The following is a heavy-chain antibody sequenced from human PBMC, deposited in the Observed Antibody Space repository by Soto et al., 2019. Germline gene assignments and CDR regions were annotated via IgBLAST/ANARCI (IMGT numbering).Heavy chain of an antibody. CDR3: TTTPYGSGSYYNFFYFLSFHSYGMDV. J-gene: IGHJ6*02. V-gene: IGHV3-15*07. CDR2: IKSKTDGGTT. D-gene: IGHD3-10*01. Sequence: GGSLRLSCAASGFTFSNARMNWVRQAPGKGLEWVGRIKSKTDGGTTDYAAPVKGRFTISRDDSKNTLYLQMNSLKTEDTAVYYCTTTPYGSGSYYNFFYFLSFHSYGMDVWGQGTTVTVSS. CDR1: GFTFSNAR.